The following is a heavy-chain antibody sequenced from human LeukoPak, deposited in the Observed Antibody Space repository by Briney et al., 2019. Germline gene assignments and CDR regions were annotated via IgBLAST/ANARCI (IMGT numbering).Heavy chain of an antibody. J-gene: IGHJ4*02. CDR2: IIPIFGTA. CDR1: GGTFSSYA. D-gene: IGHD3-16*02. CDR3: ARGGSYRYYYFDY. V-gene: IGHV1-69*05. Sequence: SVKVSCKASGGTFSSYAISWVLQAPGQGPEWMGGIIPIFGTANYAQKFQGRVTITTDESTSTAYMELSSLRSEDTAVYYCARGGSYRYYYFDYWGQGTLVTVSS.